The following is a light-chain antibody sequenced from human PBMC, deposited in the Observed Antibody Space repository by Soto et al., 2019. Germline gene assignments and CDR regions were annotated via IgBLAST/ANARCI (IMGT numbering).Light chain of an antibody. J-gene: IGLJ1*01. CDR3: CSYTGSLGAV. CDR2: EVN. CDR1: SSDVGSYNL. Sequence: QSALTLPASVSGSPGQSITISCTGTSSDVGSYNLVSWYQQYPGKAPRLVIYEVNERPSGVSDRFSGSKSGNTASLTISGLQAEDEADYYRCSYTGSLGAVFGSGTKLTVL. V-gene: IGLV2-23*02.